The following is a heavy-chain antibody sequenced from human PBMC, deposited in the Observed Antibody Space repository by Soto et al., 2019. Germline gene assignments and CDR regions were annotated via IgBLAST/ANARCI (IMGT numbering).Heavy chain of an antibody. CDR2: IYHSGST. J-gene: IGHJ6*02. D-gene: IGHD3-9*01. CDR3: ARGFGYDILTGSPYGMDV. V-gene: IGHV4-30-2*01. CDR1: GGSISSGGYS. Sequence: PSETLSLTCAVSGGSISSGGYSWSWIRQPPGKGLEWIGYIYHSGSTYYNPSLKSRVTISVDRSKNQFPLKLSSVTAADTAVYYCARGFGYDILTGSPYGMDVWGQGTTVTVSS.